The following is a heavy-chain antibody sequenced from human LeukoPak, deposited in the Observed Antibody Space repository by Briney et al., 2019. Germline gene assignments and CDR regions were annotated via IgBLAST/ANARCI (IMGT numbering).Heavy chain of an antibody. J-gene: IGHJ4*02. CDR1: GFTFSSYW. D-gene: IGHD1-26*01. CDR3: ARGWSGSCDF. Sequence: TGGSLRLSRAASGFTFSSYWMNWVRQAPGKGLEWVAVIRPDGSAKSYVDSVRGRFTISRDNAQNSLDLQMNSLRVEDTAVYYCARGWSGSCDFWGQGTLVTVSS. V-gene: IGHV3-7*04. CDR2: IRPDGSAK.